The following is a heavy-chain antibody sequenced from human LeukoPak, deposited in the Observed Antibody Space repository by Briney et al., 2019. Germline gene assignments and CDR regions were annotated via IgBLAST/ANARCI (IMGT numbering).Heavy chain of an antibody. CDR2: IYSSGIT. Sequence: SETLSLTCTVSGGSISSYYWSWIRQPPGKALEWIGYIYSSGITNYNPSLKSRVTMSVDTSKNQFSLNLDSVTAADTAVYYCARENSKYSSSGTFDYWGQGTLVTVSS. J-gene: IGHJ4*02. CDR3: ARENSKYSSSGTFDY. V-gene: IGHV4-4*09. D-gene: IGHD6-6*01. CDR1: GGSISSYY.